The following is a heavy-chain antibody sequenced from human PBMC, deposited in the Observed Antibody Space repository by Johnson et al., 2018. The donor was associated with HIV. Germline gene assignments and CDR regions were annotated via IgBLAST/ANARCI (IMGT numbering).Heavy chain of an antibody. V-gene: IGHV3-11*04. Sequence: QVQLVESGGGLVKPGGSLRLSCAASGFTFSDYYMSWIRQAPGKGLEWVSYISSSGSTIYSADSVKGRFPISRDNSKNTLYLQMNSLRAEDTAVYYCAREFARFLEWFQTDGRAFDIWGQGTMVTVSS. CDR1: GFTFSDYY. CDR3: AREFARFLEWFQTDGRAFDI. J-gene: IGHJ3*02. CDR2: ISSSGSTI. D-gene: IGHD3-3*01.